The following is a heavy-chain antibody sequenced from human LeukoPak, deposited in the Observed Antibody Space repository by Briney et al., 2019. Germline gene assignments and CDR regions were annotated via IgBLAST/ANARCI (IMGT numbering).Heavy chain of an antibody. Sequence: PSQTLSLTCTVSGGSISSGSYYWSWIRQPAGKGLEWIGRIYTSGSTNYNPSLKSRVTVSVDTSKNQFSLKLSSVTAADTAVYYCARGRYNWNLWGWFDPWGQGTLVTVSS. V-gene: IGHV4-61*02. J-gene: IGHJ5*02. CDR2: IYTSGST. CDR3: ARGRYNWNLWGWFDP. D-gene: IGHD1-20*01. CDR1: GGSISSGSYY.